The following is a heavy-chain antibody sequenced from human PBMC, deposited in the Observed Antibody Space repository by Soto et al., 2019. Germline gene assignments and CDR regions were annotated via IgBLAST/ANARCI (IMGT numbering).Heavy chain of an antibody. Sequence: GGSLRLSCTASGFTFSNYWMHWVRQAPGKGLVWVSRINSDGSSTNYADSVKGRFTISRDNARNTLYLQMNSLRAEDTAVYYCEREGFPLGYCNGGRCYSWFDPWGQGTLVTVSS. J-gene: IGHJ5*02. CDR2: INSDGSST. V-gene: IGHV3-74*01. CDR3: EREGFPLGYCNGGRCYSWFDP. CDR1: GFTFSNYW. D-gene: IGHD2-15*01.